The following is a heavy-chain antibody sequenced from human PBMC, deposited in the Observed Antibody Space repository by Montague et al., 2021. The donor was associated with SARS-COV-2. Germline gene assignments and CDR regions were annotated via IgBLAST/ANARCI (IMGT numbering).Heavy chain of an antibody. D-gene: IGHD6-13*01. CDR2: ISSNGSTI. J-gene: IGHJ5*02. CDR3: ARVAKLAAAGLWWFDP. CDR1: GFTFSDYY. Sequence: SLSLSCAASGFTFSDYYMHWIRQAPGKGLEWISYISSNGSTIYYADSVKGRFTISRDNAKNSLYLQMNSLRAEDTAVYYCARVAKLAAAGLWWFDPWGQGTLVTVSS. V-gene: IGHV3-11*01.